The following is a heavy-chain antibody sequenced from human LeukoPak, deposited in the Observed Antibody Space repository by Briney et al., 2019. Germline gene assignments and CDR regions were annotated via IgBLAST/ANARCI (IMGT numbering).Heavy chain of an antibody. CDR3: AKVHYYDSSGYYWFDY. CDR1: GFTFTSYA. Sequence: GGSLRLSCAASGFTFTSYAMSWVRQAPGKGLEWVSGISGSGGSTFYADSVKGRFTISRDNSKNTLYLQMNSLRAEDTAVYYCAKVHYYDSSGYYWFDYWGQGTLVTVSS. V-gene: IGHV3-23*01. D-gene: IGHD3-22*01. J-gene: IGHJ4*02. CDR2: ISGSGGST.